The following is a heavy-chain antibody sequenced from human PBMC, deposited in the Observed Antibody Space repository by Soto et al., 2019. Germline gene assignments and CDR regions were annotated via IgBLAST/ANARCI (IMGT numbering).Heavy chain of an antibody. V-gene: IGHV3-23*01. J-gene: IGHJ5*02. Sequence: EVQLLESGGGLVQPGGSLRLSCAASGFTFSSYAMSWVRQARGKGLEWVSAISGSGGSTYYADSVKGRFTISRDNSKNTLYLQMSSLRAEDTAVYYCAKDLGNSWSPYNWFDPWGQGTLVTVSS. CDR2: ISGSGGST. CDR3: AKDLGNSWSPYNWFDP. CDR1: GFTFSSYA. D-gene: IGHD6-13*01.